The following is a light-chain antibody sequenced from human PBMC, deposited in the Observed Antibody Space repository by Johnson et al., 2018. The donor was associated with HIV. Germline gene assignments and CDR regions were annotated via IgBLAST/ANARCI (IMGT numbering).Light chain of an antibody. CDR3: GTWDSSLSAYV. Sequence: HSVLTQPPSVSAAPGQKVTISCSGSSSNIGNNYVSWYQQLPGTAPKVLIYDNNKRPSGIRDRFSGSKSGTSATLGITGLQTGDEADYYCGTWDSSLSAYVIGTGTKVTVL. CDR2: DNN. J-gene: IGLJ1*01. V-gene: IGLV1-51*01. CDR1: SSNIGNNY.